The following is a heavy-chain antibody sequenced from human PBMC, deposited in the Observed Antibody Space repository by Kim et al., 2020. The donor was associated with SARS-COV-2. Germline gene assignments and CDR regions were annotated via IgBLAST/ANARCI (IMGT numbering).Heavy chain of an antibody. Sequence: STEVQGRVTITRDTSASTAYMALSSLRSEDTAVYYCARTGYGSGSRPFDPWGQGTLVTVSS. D-gene: IGHD3-10*01. V-gene: IGHV1-3*01. J-gene: IGHJ5*02. CDR3: ARTGYGSGSRPFDP.